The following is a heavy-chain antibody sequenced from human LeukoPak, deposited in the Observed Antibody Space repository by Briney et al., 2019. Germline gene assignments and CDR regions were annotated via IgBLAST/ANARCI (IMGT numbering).Heavy chain of an antibody. CDR3: APSP. CDR2: INTDGSVK. Sequence: GGSLRLSCAASGYTFSSYSINWVRQAPGKGLEWVANINTDGSVKYYGNSVNGRFTISRDNAKNSVYLQMNSLRVEDTAIYYCAPSPWGQGTLVTVSS. CDR1: GYTFSSYS. V-gene: IGHV3-7*01. J-gene: IGHJ5*02.